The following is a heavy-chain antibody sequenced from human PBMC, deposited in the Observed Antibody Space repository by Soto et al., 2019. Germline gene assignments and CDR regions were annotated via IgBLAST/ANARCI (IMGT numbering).Heavy chain of an antibody. D-gene: IGHD4-17*01. CDR1: GASIGASY. V-gene: IGHV4-59*01. CDR3: ARVSTVTNLDY. Sequence: QVQLQESGPRLVKPSETLSLTCTVSGASIGASYWSWIRQSPGKGLEWMGYIFYSGSTNYSPSLNSRVSMTVDSSKDQVSQTLSSVTDADPAVNYCARVSTVTNLDYWGHGMLVTVSS. J-gene: IGHJ4*01. CDR2: IFYSGST.